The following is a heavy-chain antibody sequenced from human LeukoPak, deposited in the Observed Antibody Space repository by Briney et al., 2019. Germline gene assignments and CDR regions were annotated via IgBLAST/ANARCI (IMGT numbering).Heavy chain of an antibody. CDR2: ICGSGSYI. CDR3: VRERFHGSGAPKFDF. CDR1: GFTFSDYS. V-gene: IGHV3-21*06. D-gene: IGHD3-10*01. Sequence: GGSLRLSCAASGFTFSDYSMNWVRQTPRKGLEWVSCICGSGSYIYYADSVKGRFTISRNNAKNSLHLQVNGLRAEDTAVYYCVRERFHGSGAPKFDFWGQGTLVTVSS. J-gene: IGHJ4*02.